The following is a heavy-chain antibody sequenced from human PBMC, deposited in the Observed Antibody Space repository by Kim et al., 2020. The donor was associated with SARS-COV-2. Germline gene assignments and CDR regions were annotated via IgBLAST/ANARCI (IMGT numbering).Heavy chain of an antibody. Sequence: SETLSLTCTVSGDSISSYSWSWIRQPPGKGLEWIGYTYYSGSTNYNPSLKSRVTISVDTSKNQFSLKLSSVTAADTAVYYCARDRIGYCSSTSCSVHFDYWGQGTLVTVSS. CDR3: ARDRIGYCSSTSCSVHFDY. CDR2: TYYSGST. V-gene: IGHV4-59*01. D-gene: IGHD2-2*01. CDR1: GDSISSYS. J-gene: IGHJ4*02.